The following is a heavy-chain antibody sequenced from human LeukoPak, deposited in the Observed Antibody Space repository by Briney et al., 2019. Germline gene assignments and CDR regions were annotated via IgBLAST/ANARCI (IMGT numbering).Heavy chain of an antibody. V-gene: IGHV3-9*01. CDR2: INWNGGRT. CDR3: AKDGQRRAVSVVTYMDV. Sequence: GGSLRLSCAAAGFTFDDYAMHWVRQAPGKGLEWVSSINWNGGRTGYADSVKGRFTISRDNAKNSLYLQMNSLRDEDTALYYCAKDGQRRAVSVVTYMDVWGKGTTVTVSS. CDR1: GFTFDDYA. D-gene: IGHD6-19*01. J-gene: IGHJ6*03.